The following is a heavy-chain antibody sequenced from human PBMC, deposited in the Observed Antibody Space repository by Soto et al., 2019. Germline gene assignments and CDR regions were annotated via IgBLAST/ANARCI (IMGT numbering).Heavy chain of an antibody. CDR1: GFTFSRYA. CDR3: AKGRNVVVVPAAIDY. J-gene: IGHJ4*02. Sequence: LRLSCAASGFTFSRYAMSWVRQAPVKGLEWVSAISGSGDSTYYADSVKGRFTISRDNSKNTLYLQMNSLRAEDTALYYCAKGRNVVVVPAAIDYWGQGTLVTVSS. D-gene: IGHD2-2*01. CDR2: ISGSGDST. V-gene: IGHV3-23*01.